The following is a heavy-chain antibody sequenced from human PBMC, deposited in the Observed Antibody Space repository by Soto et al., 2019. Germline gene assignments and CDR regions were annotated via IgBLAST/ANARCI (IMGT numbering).Heavy chain of an antibody. CDR2: TSSSSSTI. Sequence: GGSLRLSCAASGFTFSSYSMNWVRQAPGKGLEWVSYTSSSSSTIYYADSVKGRFTISRDNAKNSLYLQMNSLRDEDTAVYYCARDERNTRYCTNGVCYTGFYGMDVWGQGTTVTVSS. J-gene: IGHJ6*02. CDR3: ARDERNTRYCTNGVCYTGFYGMDV. V-gene: IGHV3-48*02. CDR1: GFTFSSYS. D-gene: IGHD2-8*01.